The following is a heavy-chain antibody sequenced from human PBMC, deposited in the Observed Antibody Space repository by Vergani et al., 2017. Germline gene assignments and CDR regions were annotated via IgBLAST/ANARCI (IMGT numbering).Heavy chain of an antibody. CDR3: ARGVARQWLVRLAFDI. V-gene: IGHV3-30-3*01. CDR2: ISYDGSNK. Sequence: QVQLVESGGGVVQPGRSLRLSCAASGFTFSSYAMHWVRQAPGKGLEWVAVISYDGSNKYYADSVKGRFTISRDNSKNTLYLQMNSLRAEDTAVYYCARGVARQWLVRLAFDIWGQGTMVTVSS. CDR1: GFTFSSYA. J-gene: IGHJ3*02. D-gene: IGHD6-19*01.